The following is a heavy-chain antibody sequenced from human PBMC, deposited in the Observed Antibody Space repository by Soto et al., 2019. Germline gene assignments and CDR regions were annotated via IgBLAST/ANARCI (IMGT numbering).Heavy chain of an antibody. Sequence: PSETLSLTCTVSGGSISSYYWSWIRQPPGKGLEWIGYIYYSGSTNYNPSLKSRVTISVDTSKNQFSLKLSSVTAADTAVYYCARMYSSGWTRLFDYWGQGTLVTVSS. V-gene: IGHV4-59*01. J-gene: IGHJ4*02. D-gene: IGHD6-19*01. CDR1: GGSISSYY. CDR3: ARMYSSGWTRLFDY. CDR2: IYYSGST.